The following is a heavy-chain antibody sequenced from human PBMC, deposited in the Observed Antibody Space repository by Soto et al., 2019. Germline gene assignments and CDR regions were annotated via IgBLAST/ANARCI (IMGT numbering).Heavy chain of an antibody. D-gene: IGHD4-4*01. Sequence: HPGGPLRLSGAASGFTFGSYGMHWVRQAPGKGLEWVAVISYDGSDKYYADSVKGRLTFSRDNSKNTLYLQMNSLRAEDAAVYYCAKDQHSNPGDDYFYGMDIWGQGTTVPVSS. V-gene: IGHV3-30*18. CDR2: ISYDGSDK. CDR3: AKDQHSNPGDDYFYGMDI. J-gene: IGHJ6*02. CDR1: GFTFGSYG.